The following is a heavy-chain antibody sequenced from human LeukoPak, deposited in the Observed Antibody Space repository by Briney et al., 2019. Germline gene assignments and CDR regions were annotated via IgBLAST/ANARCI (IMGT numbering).Heavy chain of an antibody. V-gene: IGHV1-8*01. J-gene: IGHJ4*02. CDR2: MSPNSGNT. CDR1: GYTFTSYD. D-gene: IGHD6-13*01. CDR3: ARGVYSSSWYKDDY. Sequence: ASVKVSCKASGYTFTSYDINWVRQATGQGLEWMGWMSPNSGNTGYAQKFQGRVTMTRNTSISTAYMELSSLRSEDTAVYYCARGVYSSSWYKDDYWGQGTLVTVSS.